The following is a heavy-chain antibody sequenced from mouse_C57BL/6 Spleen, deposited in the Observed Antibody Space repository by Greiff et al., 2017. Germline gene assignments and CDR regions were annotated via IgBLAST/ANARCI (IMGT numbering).Heavy chain of an antibody. CDR2: IHPPDSDT. J-gene: IGHJ3*01. V-gene: IGHV1-74*01. CDR1: GYTFTSYW. D-gene: IGHD2-4*01. Sequence: VQLQQPGAELVKPGASVKVSCKASGYTFTSYWMPWVKQRPGQGLEWIGRIHPPDSDTNYNQKFKGKATLTVDNSSSTAYMQLSSLTSEDSAVYCGGIEGDYGVVWFGCWGHGTLVSVA. CDR3: GIEGDYGVVWFGC.